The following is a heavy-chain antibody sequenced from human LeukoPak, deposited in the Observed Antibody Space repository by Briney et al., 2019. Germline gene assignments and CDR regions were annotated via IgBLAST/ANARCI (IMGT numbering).Heavy chain of an antibody. CDR1: GFTFSSHD. J-gene: IGHJ4*02. D-gene: IGHD3-22*01. Sequence: PGGSLRLSCAASGFTFSSHDMNWVRQAPGKGLEWVSTIGGSDFGTYYADSVKGRFTISRDNSKNTLYIQMNSLRAEDTAVYYCAKRRFDSSGYHFDYWGQGTLVTVSS. V-gene: IGHV3-23*01. CDR3: AKRRFDSSGYHFDY. CDR2: IGGSDFGT.